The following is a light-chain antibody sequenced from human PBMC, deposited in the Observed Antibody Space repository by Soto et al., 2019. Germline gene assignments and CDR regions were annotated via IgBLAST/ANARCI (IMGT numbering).Light chain of an antibody. J-gene: IGKJ1*01. CDR3: MQPLEAPWT. Sequence: EIVMTQSPPSLSVTPGEPASISCRSSQSLLHSNGFQYLDWYLQKPGQSPQLLIYLGFTRASGVPDRFSGSGSGTDFTLKISRVEAEDVGIYFCMQPLEAPWTFGQGTKVDIK. CDR2: LGF. CDR1: QSLLHSNGFQY. V-gene: IGKV2-28*01.